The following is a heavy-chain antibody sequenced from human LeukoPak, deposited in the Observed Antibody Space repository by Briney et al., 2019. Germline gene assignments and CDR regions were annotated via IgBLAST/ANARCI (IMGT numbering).Heavy chain of an antibody. CDR3: AKSGYNRFDY. CDR2: ISGRGSGGST. J-gene: IGHJ4*02. Sequence: PGGSLRLSCAASGFTFSSSAMSWVRQAPGKGLEWVSNISGRGSGGSTYYADSVKGRFSISRDNSKNTLYPQMNSLRAEDTAVYYCAKSGYNRFDYWGQGTLVTVSS. CDR1: GFTFSSSA. D-gene: IGHD5-24*01. V-gene: IGHV3-23*01.